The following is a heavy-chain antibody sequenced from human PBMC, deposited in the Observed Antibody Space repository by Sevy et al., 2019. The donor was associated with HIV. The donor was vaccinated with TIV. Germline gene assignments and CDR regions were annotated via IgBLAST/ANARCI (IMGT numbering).Heavy chain of an antibody. V-gene: IGHV1-24*01. CDR2: FDPEDGET. CDR3: ATTKDYYDSSGYPFDY. D-gene: IGHD3-22*01. CDR1: GYTLTELS. Sequence: ASVKVACKVSGYTLTELSMHWVRQAPGKGLEWMGSFDPEDGETIYQQKFQGRVTLTEETSTDTAYMELSSLRSEETAVYYCATTKDYYDSSGYPFDYWGQGTLVTVSS. J-gene: IGHJ4*02.